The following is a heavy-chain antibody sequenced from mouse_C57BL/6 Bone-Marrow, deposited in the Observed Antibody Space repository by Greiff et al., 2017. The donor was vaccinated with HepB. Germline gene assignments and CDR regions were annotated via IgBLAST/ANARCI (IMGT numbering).Heavy chain of an antibody. D-gene: IGHD2-3*01. CDR3: ARQKLYDGYWGFAY. CDR1: GFTFSSYT. V-gene: IGHV5-9*01. Sequence: EVKLMESGGGLVKPGGSLKLSCAASGFTFSSYTMSWVRQTPEKRLEWVATISGGGGNTYYPDSVKGRFTISRDNAKNTLYLQMSSLRSEDTALYYCARQKLYDGYWGFAYWGQGTLVTVSA. CDR2: ISGGGGNT. J-gene: IGHJ3*01.